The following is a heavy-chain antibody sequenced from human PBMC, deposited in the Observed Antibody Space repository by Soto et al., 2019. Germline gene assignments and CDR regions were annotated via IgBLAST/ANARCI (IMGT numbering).Heavy chain of an antibody. D-gene: IGHD3-22*01. Sequence: ETLALRCTVSGGSIGSYYGSGMRRPGGKGLEWIGRIYTSGSTNYNPSLKSRVTMSVDTSKNQFSLKLSSVTAADTAVYYCAGNYYYDSSGYSAGDAFDIWGQGTMVTVSS. V-gene: IGHV4-4*07. J-gene: IGHJ3*02. CDR1: GGSIGSYY. CDR3: AGNYYYDSSGYSAGDAFDI. CDR2: IYTSGST.